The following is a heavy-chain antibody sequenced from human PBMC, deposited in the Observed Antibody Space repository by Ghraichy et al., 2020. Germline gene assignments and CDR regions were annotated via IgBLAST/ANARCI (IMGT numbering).Heavy chain of an antibody. V-gene: IGHV4-61*01. Sequence: SETLSLTCTVSGGSVSSGSYYWSWIRQPPGKGLEWIGYIYYSGSTNYNPSLKSRVTISVDTSKNQFSLKLSSVTAADTAVYYCAREWFGELYYFDYWGQGTLVTVSS. J-gene: IGHJ4*02. D-gene: IGHD3-10*01. CDR1: GGSVSSGSYY. CDR3: AREWFGELYYFDY. CDR2: IYYSGST.